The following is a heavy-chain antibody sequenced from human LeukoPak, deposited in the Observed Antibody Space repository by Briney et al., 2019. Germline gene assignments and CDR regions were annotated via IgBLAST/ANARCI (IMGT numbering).Heavy chain of an antibody. CDR2: IKGDEMTT. D-gene: IGHD6-13*01. CDR1: GFTFTTYW. Sequence: SGGSLRLSCAASGFTFTTYWMHWVRHAPGKELEWVSRIKGDEMTTNYADSVEGRFTISRDNAKNTVYLEINSLRAEDTAVYYCARDRRAGGAAAGIGPRSDYWGQGTLVTVSS. V-gene: IGHV3-74*01. J-gene: IGHJ4*02. CDR3: ARDRRAGGAAAGIGPRSDY.